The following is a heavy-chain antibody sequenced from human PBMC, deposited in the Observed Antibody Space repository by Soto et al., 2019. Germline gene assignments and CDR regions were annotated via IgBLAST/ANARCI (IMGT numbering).Heavy chain of an antibody. J-gene: IGHJ5*02. Sequence: SETLSLTCTVSGGSISSGGYYWSWIRQHPGKGLEWIGYIYYSGSTYYNPSLKSRVTISVDTSKNQFSLKLSSVAAADTAVYYCAREYGYYGSGSYNWFDPWGQGTLVTV. CDR1: GGSISSGGYY. D-gene: IGHD3-10*01. V-gene: IGHV4-31*03. CDR2: IYYSGST. CDR3: AREYGYYGSGSYNWFDP.